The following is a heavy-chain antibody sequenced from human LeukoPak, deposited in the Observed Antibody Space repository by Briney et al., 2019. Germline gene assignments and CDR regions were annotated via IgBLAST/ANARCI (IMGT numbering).Heavy chain of an antibody. V-gene: IGHV3-21*01. CDR3: ARDPYDDYDY. CDR2: ISSSSGYI. Sequence: GGSLRLSCAASGFTFSTYTMNWVRQAPGKALEWVSSISSSSGYIYYADSVKGRFTISRDNAKSSLSLQMNSLRAEDTAVYYCARDPYDDYDYWGQGTLVTVSS. CDR1: GFTFSTYT. D-gene: IGHD4-17*01. J-gene: IGHJ4*02.